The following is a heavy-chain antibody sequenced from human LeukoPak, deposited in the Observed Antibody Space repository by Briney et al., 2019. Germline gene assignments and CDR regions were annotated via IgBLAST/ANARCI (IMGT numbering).Heavy chain of an antibody. CDR2: INAANGNT. V-gene: IGHV1-3*03. J-gene: IGHJ4*02. CDR3: ARAGLRLGELSFSFPY. D-gene: IGHD3-16*02. Sequence: ASVKVSCKASGYTFTGYAMHWVRQAPGQRLEWMGWINAANGNTKYSQEFQGRVTITRDTSASTASMELSSLRSEDTAVYYCARAGLRLGELSFSFPYWGQGTLVTVSS. CDR1: GYTFTGYA.